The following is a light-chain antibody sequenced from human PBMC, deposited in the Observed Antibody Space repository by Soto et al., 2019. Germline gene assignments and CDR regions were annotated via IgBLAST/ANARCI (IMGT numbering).Light chain of an antibody. CDR1: QSISKY. CDR3: QQYSGSPRT. CDR2: AAS. Sequence: EIVLTQSPGTQSLSPGERATLSCRASQSISKYLAWYQQRPGQSPRLLIYAASSRATGVPDRFSGGGSATDFTLTVSRLEPEDFAVYYCQQYSGSPRTFGQGTKLEIK. J-gene: IGKJ2*01. V-gene: IGKV3-20*01.